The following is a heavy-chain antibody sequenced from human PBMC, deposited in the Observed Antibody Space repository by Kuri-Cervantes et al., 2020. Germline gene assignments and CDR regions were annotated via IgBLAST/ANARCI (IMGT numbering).Heavy chain of an antibody. V-gene: IGHV4-34*01. CDR2: INRRGST. D-gene: IGHD4-17*01. CDR3: AREGDDGDYGGGNFDY. CDR1: GGSFSIYY. J-gene: IGHJ4*02. Sequence: SQTLSLTCGVYGGSFSIYYWSWIRQPPGKGLEWVGEINRRGSTNYNPSLNSRVTLSADTSKYQISRKLSSVTAADTAVYFCAREGDDGDYGGGNFDYWGQGTLVTVSS.